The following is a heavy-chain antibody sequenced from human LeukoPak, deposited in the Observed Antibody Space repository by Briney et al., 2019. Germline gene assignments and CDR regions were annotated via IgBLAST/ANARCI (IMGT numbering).Heavy chain of an antibody. V-gene: IGHV4-39*07. CDR2: IYYSGST. J-gene: IGHJ5*02. CDR1: GGSISSSSYY. Sequence: SETLSLTCTVSGGSISSSSYYWGWIRQPPGKGLEWIGSIYYSGSTYYNPSLKSRVTISVDTSKNQFSLKLSSVTAADTAVYYCARGRAYCSGGSCYRTPFDPWGQGTLVTVSS. CDR3: ARGRAYCSGGSCYRTPFDP. D-gene: IGHD2-15*01.